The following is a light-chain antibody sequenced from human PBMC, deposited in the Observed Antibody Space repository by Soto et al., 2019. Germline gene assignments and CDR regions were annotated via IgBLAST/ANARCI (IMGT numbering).Light chain of an antibody. J-gene: IGLJ1*01. CDR3: CSYAGTVAYV. CDR2: DVS. Sequence: QSVLTQPASVSGSPGQSITISCTGTSSDVGGYNYVSWYQQHPGKAPKFMIYDVSNRPSGVSNRLSGSKSGNTASLTISGLHAEDEADYFCCSYAGTVAYVFGTGTKGTVL. CDR1: SSDVGGYNY. V-gene: IGLV2-14*01.